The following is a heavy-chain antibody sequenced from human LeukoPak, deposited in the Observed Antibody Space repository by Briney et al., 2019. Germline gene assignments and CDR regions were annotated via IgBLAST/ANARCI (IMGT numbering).Heavy chain of an antibody. Sequence: PGGSLRLSCAASGFSFSSYTMNWVRQAPGKGLEWVSIISSSSSYIYYADSVKGRFTISRDNAKNALYLQMNSLRVEDSAVYYCARDGRWGGDFYASWGQGTLVTVSS. J-gene: IGHJ4*02. CDR2: ISSSSSYI. V-gene: IGHV3-21*01. CDR3: ARDGRWGGDFYAS. D-gene: IGHD2-21*02. CDR1: GFSFSSYT.